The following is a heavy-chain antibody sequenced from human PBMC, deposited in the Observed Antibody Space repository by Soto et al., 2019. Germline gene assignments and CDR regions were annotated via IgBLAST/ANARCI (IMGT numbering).Heavy chain of an antibody. V-gene: IGHV3-23*01. CDR1: GFAFSSHP. CDR2: ISDSGGLT. D-gene: IGHD6-6*01. J-gene: IGHJ3*02. CDR3: ARRAFGSSRSFDI. Sequence: GGSLRLSCAASGFAFSSHPMSWVRQAPERGLEWVSGISDSGGLTYNADSVKGRFTISRDNSKNTLYLQMNSLRAEDTALYYCARRAFGSSRSFDIWGQGTMVTV.